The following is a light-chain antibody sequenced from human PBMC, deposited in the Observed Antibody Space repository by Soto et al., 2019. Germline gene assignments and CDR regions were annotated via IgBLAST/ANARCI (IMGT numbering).Light chain of an antibody. V-gene: IGLV3-21*04. CDR3: QVWDITTDHYV. Sequence: SYELTQPPSVSVAPEKTARLTCGGDNIGSKRVHWYRQKPGQAPVLFIYYDSDRPSGIPERFSGSNSGNTATLTINRVEAGDEADYYCQVWDITTDHYVFGTGTKVTVL. CDR2: YDS. CDR1: NIGSKR. J-gene: IGLJ1*01.